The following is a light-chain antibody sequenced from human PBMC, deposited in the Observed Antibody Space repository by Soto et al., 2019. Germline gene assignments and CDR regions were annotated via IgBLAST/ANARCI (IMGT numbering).Light chain of an antibody. Sequence: DLPMTQSPSTLSASVGDRVTITCRASQSLSRGLAWYQQKPGKAPKLLIYAASSLESGVPSRFSGSGSGTEFTLTISCLQADDFATYYCQQYDFYYTFGQGTKLEIK. CDR3: QQYDFYYT. J-gene: IGKJ2*01. CDR2: AAS. V-gene: IGKV1-5*01. CDR1: QSLSRG.